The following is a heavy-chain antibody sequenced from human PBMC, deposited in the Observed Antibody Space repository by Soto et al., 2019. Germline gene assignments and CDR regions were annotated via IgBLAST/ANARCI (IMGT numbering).Heavy chain of an antibody. Sequence: EVQLVESGENLVQPGGSLRLSCAASGFTFSNYWIHWVHQAPGKGLVWVSRIKGDEITTNYADSVKGRFTISRDNAKNTVFLQMHSLRAEDTALYYCARGLYGAYGQDFWGQGILVTVSS. J-gene: IGHJ4*02. V-gene: IGHV3-74*01. CDR1: GFTFSNYW. CDR3: ARGLYGAYGQDF. CDR2: IKGDEITT. D-gene: IGHD4-17*01.